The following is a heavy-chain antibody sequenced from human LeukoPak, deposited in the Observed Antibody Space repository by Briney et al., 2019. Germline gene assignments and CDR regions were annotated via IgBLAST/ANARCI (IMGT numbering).Heavy chain of an antibody. D-gene: IGHD6-19*01. J-gene: IGHJ6*03. Sequence: GGSLRLSCAASGFTFSTYTMGWVRQAPGKGLEWVSSISSTSSYIYYADSVKGRFTISRDNAKNSLYLQMNSLRAEDTAVYYCASRASSGWYYYYYYMDVWGKGTTVTVSS. CDR2: ISSTSSYI. V-gene: IGHV3-21*01. CDR3: ASRASSGWYYYYYYMDV. CDR1: GFTFSTYT.